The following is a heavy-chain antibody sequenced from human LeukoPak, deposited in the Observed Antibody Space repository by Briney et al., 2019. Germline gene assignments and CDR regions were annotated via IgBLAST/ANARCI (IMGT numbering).Heavy chain of an antibody. D-gene: IGHD3-22*01. CDR1: GGSISSSSYY. CDR3: ARRPYYDSSGYPSSYYFDY. J-gene: IGHJ4*02. Sequence: SETLSLTCTVSGGSISSSSYYWGWIRQPPGKGLEWIGSICYSGSTYYNPSLKSRVTLSVDTSKNQFSLRLNSVTAADTAVYYCARRPYYDSSGYPSSYYFDYWGQGTLVTVSS. CDR2: ICYSGST. V-gene: IGHV4-39*01.